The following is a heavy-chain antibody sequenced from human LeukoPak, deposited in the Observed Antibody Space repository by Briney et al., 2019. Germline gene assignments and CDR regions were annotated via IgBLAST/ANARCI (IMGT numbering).Heavy chain of an antibody. CDR1: GGSMRSYY. CDR2: IYPSGNT. D-gene: IGHD5-12*01. CDR3: ARVGYSGSDSVDYYHYFGMDV. Sequence: SETLSLTCTVSGGSMRSYYWGWIRQPAGKGLEWIGRIYPSGNTYYNPSLQSRVTMSVDTSKNHLSLNLSSVIAADTAVYYCARVGYSGSDSVDYYHYFGMDVWGQGTSVTVSS. J-gene: IGHJ6*02. V-gene: IGHV4-4*07.